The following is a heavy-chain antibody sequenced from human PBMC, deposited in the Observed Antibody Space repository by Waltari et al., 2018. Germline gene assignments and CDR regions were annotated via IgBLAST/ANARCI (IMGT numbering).Heavy chain of an antibody. V-gene: IGHV1-69-2*01. D-gene: IGHD3-10*01. CDR1: GDTFTDIY. CDR3: ATALGGGISASRPFHF. Sequence: EVQMLQSGAEVKKPGTPVKISCKVSGDTFTDIYIHWIKQAPGKGLQWMGLLDPEDGQAIHAQKFQGRVTMTADTSIHTAYMELTSLTSEDTAFYYCATALGGGISASRPFHFWGQGTMITVSS. CDR2: LDPEDGQA. J-gene: IGHJ3*01.